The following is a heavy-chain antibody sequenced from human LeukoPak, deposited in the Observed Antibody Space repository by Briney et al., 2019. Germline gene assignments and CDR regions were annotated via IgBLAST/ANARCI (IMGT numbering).Heavy chain of an antibody. CDR2: IIDSGST. D-gene: IGHD2-15*01. CDR3: ATYGPTSGGYTFEY. V-gene: IGHV4-4*02. Sequence: SGTLSLTCAVSGGSISSGYWWSWVRQPPMKGLEWIGEIIDSGSTNYNPSLKGRITISLDRTKNQFSLNVNSVTAADTAVYYCATYGPTSGGYTFEYWGQGILVTVSS. CDR1: GGSISSGYW. J-gene: IGHJ4*02.